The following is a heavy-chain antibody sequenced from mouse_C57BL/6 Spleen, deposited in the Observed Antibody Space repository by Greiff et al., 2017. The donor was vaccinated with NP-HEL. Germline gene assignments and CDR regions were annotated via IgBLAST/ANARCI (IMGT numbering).Heavy chain of an antibody. CDR3: ARGTGYYFDY. D-gene: IGHD4-1*01. CDR2: ISSGSSAI. J-gene: IGHJ2*01. CDR1: GFTFSDYG. V-gene: IGHV5-17*01. Sequence: DVKLVESGGGLVKPGGSLKLSCAASGFTFSDYGIHWVRQAPEKGLEWVAYISSGSSAIYYADAVKGRFTISRDNAKNTLFLQMTSLRSEDTAMYYCARGTGYYFDYWGQGTTLTVSS.